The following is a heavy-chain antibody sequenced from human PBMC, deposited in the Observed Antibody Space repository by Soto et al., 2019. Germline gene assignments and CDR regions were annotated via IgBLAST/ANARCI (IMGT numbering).Heavy chain of an antibody. V-gene: IGHV3-53*04. CDR3: AGGRKNDVWSGYYAFDI. CDR1: GFTVSSNY. D-gene: IGHD3-3*01. CDR2: IYSGGST. J-gene: IGHJ3*02. Sequence: GGSLRLSCAASGFTVSSNYMSWVRQAPGKGLEWVSVIYSGGSTYYADSVKGRFTISRHNSKNTLYLQMNSLRAEDKAVYYCAGGRKNDVWSGYYAFDIWGQGTMVTVSS.